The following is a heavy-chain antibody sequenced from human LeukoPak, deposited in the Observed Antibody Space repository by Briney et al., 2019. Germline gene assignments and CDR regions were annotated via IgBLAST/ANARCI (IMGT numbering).Heavy chain of an antibody. CDR1: GFTFSSYS. D-gene: IGHD6-13*01. CDR2: ISSSSSYI. Sequence: GGSLRLSCAASGFTFSSYSMNWVRQAPGKGLEWVSSISSSSSYIYYADSVKGRFTISRDNAKNSLYLQMNSLRAEDTAVYYCARVRIAAAGRPQYYFDYWGQGTLVTVSS. J-gene: IGHJ4*02. CDR3: ARVRIAAAGRPQYYFDY. V-gene: IGHV3-21*01.